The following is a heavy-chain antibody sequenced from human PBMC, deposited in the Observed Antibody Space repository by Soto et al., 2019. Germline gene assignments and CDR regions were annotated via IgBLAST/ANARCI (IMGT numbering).Heavy chain of an antibody. CDR2: ISWDDDK. CDR3: ARRNCSTDDCFHFDY. V-gene: IGHV2-5*02. J-gene: IGHJ4*02. CDR1: GLSLKTKGVG. D-gene: IGHD2-2*01. Sequence: QITLKESGPTLVKPTQTLTLTCTLSGLSLKTKGVGVAWIRQPPGKALEWLAVISWDDDKRYSPSLRNRFTITKDTSKNAVLLTVTNVDPVDTGTYYCARRNCSTDDCFHFDYWGQGTPLTVSS.